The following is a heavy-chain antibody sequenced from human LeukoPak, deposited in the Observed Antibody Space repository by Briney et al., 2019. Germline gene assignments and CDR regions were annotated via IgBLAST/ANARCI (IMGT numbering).Heavy chain of an antibody. Sequence: SSETLSLTCTVSGGSIGTYYWGWIRQPPGKGLEWIGSIHHSGTTYYNPSLKSRVTISVDTSKNQFSLKLSSVTAADTAVYYCATYRLGAATFDYWGQGTLVTVSS. J-gene: IGHJ4*02. D-gene: IGHD6-13*01. CDR2: IHHSGTT. V-gene: IGHV4-39*01. CDR1: GGSIGTYY. CDR3: ATYRLGAATFDY.